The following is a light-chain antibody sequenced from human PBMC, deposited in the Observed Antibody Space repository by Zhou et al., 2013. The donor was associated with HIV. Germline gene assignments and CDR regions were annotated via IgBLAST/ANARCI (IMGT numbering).Light chain of an antibody. V-gene: IGKV1-39*01. CDR1: QSISNY. Sequence: DIQMTQSPSSLSASVGDRVTITCRASQSISNYLDWYQQKPGKAPNLLIYAASNLQGGVPSRFSGSGSGTDFTLTITSLQPADFATYYCQQSYTTPYTFGQGPGWRSN. CDR3: QQSYTTPYT. J-gene: IGKJ2*01. CDR2: AAS.